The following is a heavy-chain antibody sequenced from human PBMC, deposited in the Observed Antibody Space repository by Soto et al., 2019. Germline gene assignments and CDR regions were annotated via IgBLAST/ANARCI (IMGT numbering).Heavy chain of an antibody. CDR3: ARLVVVITTSYYFDY. Sequence: PSETLSLTCAVSGGSISSGGYSWSWIRQPPGKGLEWIGYIYHSGSTYYNPSLKSRVTISVDRSKNQFSLKLSSVTAADTAVYYCARLVVVITTSYYFDYWGQGTLVAVSS. CDR1: GGSISSGGYS. V-gene: IGHV4-30-2*01. D-gene: IGHD3-22*01. J-gene: IGHJ4*02. CDR2: IYHSGST.